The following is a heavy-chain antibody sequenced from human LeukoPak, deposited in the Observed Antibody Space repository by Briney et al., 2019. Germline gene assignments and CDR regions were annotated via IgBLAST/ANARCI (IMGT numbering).Heavy chain of an antibody. D-gene: IGHD2-21*02. V-gene: IGHV1-2*02. CDR3: ARDGVFRFEVGDVYYYYMDV. J-gene: IGHJ6*03. CDR1: GYTFTGYY. CDR2: INPNSGDT. Sequence: ASVKVSCKASGYTFTGYYIHWVRQAPGQGLEWMGWINPNSGDTKYAQKFQGRVTMTRDTSNNTVYMDLTRLIFDDTAMYYCARDGVFRFEVGDVYYYYMDVWGKGTTVIISS.